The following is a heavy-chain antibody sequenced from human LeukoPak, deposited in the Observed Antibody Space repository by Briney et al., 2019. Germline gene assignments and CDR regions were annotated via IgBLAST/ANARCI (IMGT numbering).Heavy chain of an antibody. CDR1: GFTFSSYW. J-gene: IGHJ3*02. Sequence: GGSLRLSCAASGFTFSSYWMSRVRQAPGKGLEWVANIKQDGSEKYYVDSVKGRFTISRDNAKNSLYLQMNSLRAEDTAVYYCARDLAITMIGAFDIWGQGTMVTVSS. CDR2: IKQDGSEK. V-gene: IGHV3-7*01. D-gene: IGHD3-22*01. CDR3: ARDLAITMIGAFDI.